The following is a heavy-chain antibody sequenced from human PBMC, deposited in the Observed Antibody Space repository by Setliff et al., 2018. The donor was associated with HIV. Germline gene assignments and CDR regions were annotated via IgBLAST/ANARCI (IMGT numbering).Heavy chain of an antibody. CDR1: GGSISSYY. Sequence: PSETLSLTCTVSGGSISSYYWSWMRQPPGKGLEWIGHIYNSASTSYNPSLKSRVTISVDTSKNQFSLKLSSVTAADTAVYYCARHSPSDYWGQGTLVTVSS. V-gene: IGHV4-59*08. J-gene: IGHJ4*02. CDR3: ARHSPSDY. CDR2: IYNSAST.